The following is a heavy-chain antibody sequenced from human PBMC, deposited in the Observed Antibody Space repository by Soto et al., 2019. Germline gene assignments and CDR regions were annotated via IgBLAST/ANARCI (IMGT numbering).Heavy chain of an antibody. CDR2: IYPGDSDT. CDR1: GYSFTSYW. Sequence: SLKISCKGSGYSFTSYWIGWVRQMPGKGLEWMGIIYPGDSDTRYSPSFQGQVTISADKSISTAYLQWSSLKASDTAMYYCARLFGVLGFGTDAFDIWGQGTMVTVSS. CDR3: ARLFGVLGFGTDAFDI. J-gene: IGHJ3*02. D-gene: IGHD3-10*01. V-gene: IGHV5-51*01.